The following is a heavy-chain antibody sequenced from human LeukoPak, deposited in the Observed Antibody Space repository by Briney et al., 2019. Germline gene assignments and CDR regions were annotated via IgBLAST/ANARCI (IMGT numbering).Heavy chain of an antibody. Sequence: SGRSLRLSCAASGFTFSSYAMHWVRQAPGKGLEWVAVISYDGSNKYYADSVKGRFTISRDNSKNTLYLQMNSLRAEDTAVYYCARDKGYSNSWYGGHNWFEPWGQGTLVTVSS. J-gene: IGHJ5*02. D-gene: IGHD6-13*01. CDR3: ARDKGYSNSWYGGHNWFEP. CDR1: GFTFSSYA. CDR2: ISYDGSNK. V-gene: IGHV3-30-3*01.